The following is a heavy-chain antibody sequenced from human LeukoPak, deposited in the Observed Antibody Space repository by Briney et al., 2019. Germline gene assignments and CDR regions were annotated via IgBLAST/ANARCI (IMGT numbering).Heavy chain of an antibody. CDR3: AGSKEYCSSTSCCSSDY. V-gene: IGHV4-4*07. CDR2: IYTSGST. Sequence: SETLSLTCTVSGGSISSHYWSWIRQPAGKGLEWIGRIYTSGSTNYNPSLKSRVTMSVDTSKNQFSLKLSSVTAADTAAYYCAGSKEYCSSTSCCSSDYWGQGTLVTVSS. J-gene: IGHJ4*02. CDR1: GGSISSHY. D-gene: IGHD2-2*01.